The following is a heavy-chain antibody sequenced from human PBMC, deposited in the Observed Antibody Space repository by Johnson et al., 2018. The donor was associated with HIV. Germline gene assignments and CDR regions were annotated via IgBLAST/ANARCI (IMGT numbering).Heavy chain of an antibody. D-gene: IGHD3-10*01. CDR3: AKDRRNYYDAFDI. CDR1: GFTFSDYY. J-gene: IGHJ3*02. Sequence: QVQLVESGGGLVKPGGSLRLSCAASGFTFSDYYMSWIRQAPGKGLEWVSYISSSGSTIYYADPVKGRFTISRDNAKNSLYLQTNSLRAEDTALYYCAKDRRNYYDAFDIWGQGTMVTVSS. CDR2: ISSSGSTI. V-gene: IGHV3-11*01.